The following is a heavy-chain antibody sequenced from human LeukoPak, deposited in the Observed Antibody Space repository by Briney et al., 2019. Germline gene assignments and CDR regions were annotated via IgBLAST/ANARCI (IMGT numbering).Heavy chain of an antibody. CDR3: ARLKRAGGWSYFDY. Sequence: SETLSLTCTVSGGSISSYYWSWIRQPPGKGLEWIGYIYYSGSTNYSPSFKSRVTISVDTSKNQFSLKLSSVTAADTAVYYCARLKRAGGWSYFDYWGQGTLVTVSS. V-gene: IGHV4-59*01. D-gene: IGHD6-19*01. CDR2: IYYSGST. CDR1: GGSISSYY. J-gene: IGHJ4*02.